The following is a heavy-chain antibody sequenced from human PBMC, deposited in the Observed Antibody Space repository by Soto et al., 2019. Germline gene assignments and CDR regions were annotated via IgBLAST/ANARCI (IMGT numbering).Heavy chain of an antibody. CDR2: IIPIFGTA. D-gene: IGHD2-21*02. Sequence: QGQLVQSGAEVKKPGSSVKVSCKASGGTFSSYAISWVRQAPGQGLEWMGGIIPIFGTANYAQKFQGRVTITADESTSTAYMELSSLRYEDTAVYDCATECDRNSYYDMDVWGPGTTVTVSS. CDR3: ATECDRNSYYDMDV. CDR1: GGTFSSYA. J-gene: IGHJ6*02. V-gene: IGHV1-69*01.